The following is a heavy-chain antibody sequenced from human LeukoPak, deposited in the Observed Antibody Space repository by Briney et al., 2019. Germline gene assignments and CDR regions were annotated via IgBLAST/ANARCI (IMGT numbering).Heavy chain of an antibody. CDR3: VVGATAEFDY. D-gene: IGHD1-26*01. V-gene: IGHV1-69*13. Sequence: GASVKVSCKASGGTFSSYAISWVRQAPGQGLEWMGGIIPIFGTANYAQKFQGRVTITADESTSTAYMELSSLRSEDTAVCYCVVGATAEFDYWGQGTLVTVSS. CDR2: IIPIFGTA. J-gene: IGHJ4*02. CDR1: GGTFSSYA.